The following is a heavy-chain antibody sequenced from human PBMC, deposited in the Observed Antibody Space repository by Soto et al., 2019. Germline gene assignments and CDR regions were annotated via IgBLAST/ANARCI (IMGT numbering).Heavy chain of an antibody. CDR3: AREGGIVGATAADY. CDR2: IYYSGST. J-gene: IGHJ4*02. CDR1: GGSISSGGYY. Sequence: QVQLQESGPGLVKPSQTLSLTCTVSGGSISSGGYYWSWIRQHPGKGLEWIGYIYYSGSTYYNPSLKSHVTISVDTSKNQFSLKLSSVTAPDTAVYYCAREGGIVGATAADYWGQGTLVTVSS. V-gene: IGHV4-31*01. D-gene: IGHD1-26*01.